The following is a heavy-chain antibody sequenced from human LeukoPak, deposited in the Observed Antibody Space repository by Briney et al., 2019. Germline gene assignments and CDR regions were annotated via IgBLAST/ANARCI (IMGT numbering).Heavy chain of an antibody. Sequence: SETLSLTCTVSGGSISRYYWNWIRQPPGKGLEWIGYIYYSGSTNYNPSLKSRVTISVDTSKNQFSLKLSSVTAADTAVYYCARGYYDILTGYFQGIAHWGQGTLVTVSS. CDR1: GGSISRYY. J-gene: IGHJ4*02. D-gene: IGHD3-9*01. CDR3: ARGYYDILTGYFQGIAH. V-gene: IGHV4-59*01. CDR2: IYYSGST.